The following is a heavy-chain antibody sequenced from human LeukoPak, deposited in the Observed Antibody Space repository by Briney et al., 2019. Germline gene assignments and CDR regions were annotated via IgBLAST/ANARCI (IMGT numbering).Heavy chain of an antibody. CDR3: AIFGDPTFDY. Sequence: SCKASGGTFSSYAMHWVRQAPGKGLEWVAVTSYDGSNKYYADSVKGRFTISRDNSKNTLYLQMNSLRAEDTAVYYCAIFGDPTFDYWGQGTLVTVSS. V-gene: IGHV3-30-3*01. CDR1: GGTFSSYA. CDR2: TSYDGSNK. D-gene: IGHD3-3*01. J-gene: IGHJ4*02.